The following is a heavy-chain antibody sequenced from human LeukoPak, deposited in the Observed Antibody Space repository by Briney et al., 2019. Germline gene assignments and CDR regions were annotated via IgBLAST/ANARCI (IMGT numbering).Heavy chain of an antibody. CDR1: GGTFSSYA. Sequence: ASVKVSCKASGGTFSSYAISWVRQAPGQGLEWMGGITPIFGTANYAQKFQGRVTITADESTSTAYMELSSLRSEDTAVYYCASSGADYYGSGSYYRYYYYGMDVWGQGTTVTVSS. CDR2: ITPIFGTA. D-gene: IGHD3-10*01. V-gene: IGHV1-69*01. CDR3: ASSGADYYGSGSYYRYYYYGMDV. J-gene: IGHJ6*02.